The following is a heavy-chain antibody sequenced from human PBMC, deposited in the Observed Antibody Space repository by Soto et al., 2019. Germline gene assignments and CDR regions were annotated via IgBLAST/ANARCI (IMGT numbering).Heavy chain of an antibody. V-gene: IGHV1-69*13. CDR2: IIPIFGTA. CDR3: ARRWLQFRGGWFDP. J-gene: IGHJ5*02. D-gene: IGHD5-12*01. CDR1: GGTFSSYA. Sequence: SVKVSCKASGGTFSSYAISWVRQAPGQGLEWMGGIIPIFGTANYAQKFQGRVTITADESTSTAYMELSSLRSEDTAVYDCARRWLQFRGGWFDPWGQGTLATVSS.